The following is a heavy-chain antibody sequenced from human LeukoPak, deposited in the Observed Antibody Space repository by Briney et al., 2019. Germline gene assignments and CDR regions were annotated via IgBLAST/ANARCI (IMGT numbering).Heavy chain of an antibody. V-gene: IGHV1-69*13. CDR2: ISPLLGAS. CDR1: GGTFSDYV. Sequence: ASVKVSCKASGGTFSDYVISWVRQAPGQGLNWMGGISPLLGASKHTQNFHDRVTITADESMTTAYMELSDLRSADTAVYYCATYDVLTGFEYWGQGTLVTVSS. D-gene: IGHD3-9*01. J-gene: IGHJ4*02. CDR3: ATYDVLTGFEY.